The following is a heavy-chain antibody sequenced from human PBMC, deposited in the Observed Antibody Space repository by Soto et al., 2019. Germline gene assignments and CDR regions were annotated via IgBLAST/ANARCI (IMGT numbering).Heavy chain of an antibody. CDR3: ARLGFCSGDRCHPDR. V-gene: IGHV4-59*08. J-gene: IGHJ5*02. D-gene: IGHD2-15*01. Sequence: QMQLQESGPGLVKPSETLSLTCTVPGDPMTSDYWSWIRQSPGKGLEWMGYIHNSGSTYYNPSLGSRVTISLDTAKKQYSLKLTSVTAADTAVYYCARLGFCSGDRCHPDRWGQGTLVTVSS. CDR1: GDPMTSDY. CDR2: IHNSGST.